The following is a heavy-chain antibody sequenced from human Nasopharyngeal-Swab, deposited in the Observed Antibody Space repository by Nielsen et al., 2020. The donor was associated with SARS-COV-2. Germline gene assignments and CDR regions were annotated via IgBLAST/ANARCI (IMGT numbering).Heavy chain of an antibody. CDR1: GFTFSNYA. Sequence: GGSLRLSCAASGFTFSNYAMSWVRQAPGKGLEWVSDISNTGVSTYYADSVKGRFTISRDNSKNTLHLQMNSLRVEDTAVYYCAKSLGFSATFGVAFILEAFDIWGQGTMVTVSS. J-gene: IGHJ3*02. CDR2: ISNTGVST. D-gene: IGHD3-3*01. CDR3: AKSLGFSATFGVAFILEAFDI. V-gene: IGHV3-23*01.